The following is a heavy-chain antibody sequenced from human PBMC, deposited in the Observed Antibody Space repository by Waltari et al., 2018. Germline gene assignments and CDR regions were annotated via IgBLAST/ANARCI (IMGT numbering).Heavy chain of an antibody. CDR1: GYTFTGSY. CDR2: INPNSGGT. CDR3: AREVGAEEGLAY. Sequence: QAQLVQSGAEVKKPGASVKVSCKASGYTFTGSYMHWVRQAPGQGLEWMGRINPNSGGTNYAQKFQGRVTMTRDTSISTAYMELSRLRSDDTAVYYCAREVGAEEGLAYWGQGTLVTVSS. D-gene: IGHD1-26*01. J-gene: IGHJ4*02. V-gene: IGHV1-2*06.